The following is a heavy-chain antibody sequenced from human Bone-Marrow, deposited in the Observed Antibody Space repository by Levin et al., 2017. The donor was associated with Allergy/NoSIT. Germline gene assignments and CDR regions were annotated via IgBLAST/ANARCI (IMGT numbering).Heavy chain of an antibody. CDR1: GYTFTGYY. D-gene: IGHD4-17*01. Sequence: GESLKISCKASGYTFTGYYMHWVRQAPGQGLEWMGWINPNSGGTNYAQKFQGRVTMTRDTSISTAYMELSRLRSDDTAVYYCARSDYGDFHLGTPGFDYWGQGTLVTVSS. CDR3: ARSDYGDFHLGTPGFDY. CDR2: INPNSGGT. V-gene: IGHV1-2*02. J-gene: IGHJ4*02.